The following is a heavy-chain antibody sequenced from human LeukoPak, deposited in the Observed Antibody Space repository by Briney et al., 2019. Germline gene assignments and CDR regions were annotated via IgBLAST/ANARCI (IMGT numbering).Heavy chain of an antibody. D-gene: IGHD3-22*01. CDR2: ISVYNGNT. Sequence: ASVKVSCKASGYIFTSYGISWVRQAPGQGLEWMVWISVYNGNTNYPQRLQGRVTITTDTSTTTAYMELRSLRSDDTAVYYCARDINGYYYDSHGYYPTDLWGQGTLVTVSS. J-gene: IGHJ5*02. CDR1: GYIFTSYG. CDR3: ARDINGYYYDSHGYYPTDL. V-gene: IGHV1-18*01.